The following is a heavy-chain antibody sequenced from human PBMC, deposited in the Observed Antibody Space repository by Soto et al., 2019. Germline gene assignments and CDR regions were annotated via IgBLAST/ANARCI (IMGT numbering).Heavy chain of an antibody. CDR1: GGSISSSSYY. Sequence: PSETLSLTCTVSGGSISSSSYYWGWIRQPPGKGLEWIGSIYYSGSTYYNPSLKSRVTISVDTSKNQFSLKLSSVTAADTAVYYCARQPDVLRFLEWLFDYWGQGTLVTVSS. CDR3: ARQPDVLRFLEWLFDY. V-gene: IGHV4-39*01. D-gene: IGHD3-3*01. J-gene: IGHJ4*02. CDR2: IYYSGST.